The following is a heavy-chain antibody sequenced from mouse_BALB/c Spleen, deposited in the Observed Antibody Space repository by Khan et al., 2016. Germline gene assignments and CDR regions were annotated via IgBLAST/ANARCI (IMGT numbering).Heavy chain of an antibody. V-gene: IGHV9-3*02. Sequence: QIQLVQSGPELKKPGETVKISCKASGYTFTNYGVHWVKQAPGKGLKWMGWINTNTGALTYAEEFKGRFAFSLETSASTAFLQIDSRKNEDTATYFCARWYGNYALDYWGQGTSVTVSS. CDR2: INTNTGAL. D-gene: IGHD2-10*02. CDR1: GYTFTNYG. J-gene: IGHJ4*01. CDR3: ARWYGNYALDY.